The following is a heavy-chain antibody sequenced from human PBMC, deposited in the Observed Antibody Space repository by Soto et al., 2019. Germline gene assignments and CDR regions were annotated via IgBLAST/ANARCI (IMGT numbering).Heavy chain of an antibody. CDR1: GYTFTSYY. Sequence: ASVKVSCKASGYTFTSYYMHWVRQAPGQGPEWMGIINPSGGSTSYAQKFQGRVTMTRDTSTSTVYMELSSLRSEDTAVYYCARDQGSSWYVTYYYYYGMDVWGQGTTVTVSS. CDR2: INPSGGST. D-gene: IGHD6-13*01. V-gene: IGHV1-46*01. CDR3: ARDQGSSWYVTYYYYYGMDV. J-gene: IGHJ6*02.